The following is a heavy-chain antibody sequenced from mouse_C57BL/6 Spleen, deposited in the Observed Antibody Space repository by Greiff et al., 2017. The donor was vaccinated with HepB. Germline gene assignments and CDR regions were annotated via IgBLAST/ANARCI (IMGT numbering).Heavy chain of an antibody. CDR2: ISGGGGNT. V-gene: IGHV5-9*01. CDR1: GFTFSSYT. Sequence: EVHLVESGGGLVKPGGSLKLSCAASGFTFSSYTMSWVRQTPEKRLEWVATISGGGGNTYYPDSVKGRFTISRDNAKNTLYLQMSSLRSEDTALYYCARHRDGKAWFAYWGQGTLVTVSA. D-gene: IGHD2-1*01. J-gene: IGHJ3*01. CDR3: ARHRDGKAWFAY.